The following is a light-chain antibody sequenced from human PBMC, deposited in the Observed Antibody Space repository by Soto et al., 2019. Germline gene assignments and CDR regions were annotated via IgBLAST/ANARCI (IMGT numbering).Light chain of an antibody. V-gene: IGKV3-11*01. CDR2: DAP. Sequence: EIVLTQSPATLSLSPRERATLSCTASQSGSSYLAWYHQKPGQAPKILIYDAPHRTTRIPARFSGSGSGTELTITISSLEPEYFAVYYCQQRSNCPPPFSVGQGTRLVIK. J-gene: IGKJ5*01. CDR1: QSGSSY. CDR3: QQRSNCPPPFS.